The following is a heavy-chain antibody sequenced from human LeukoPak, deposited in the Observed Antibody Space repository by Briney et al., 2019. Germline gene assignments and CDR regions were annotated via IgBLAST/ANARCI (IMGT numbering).Heavy chain of an antibody. J-gene: IGHJ4*02. CDR1: GFTFSSYW. Sequence: GGSLRLSCAASGFTFSSYWMSWVRQAPGKELEWVANIKQDGSEKYYVDSVKGRFTISRDNAKNSLYLQMNSLRAEDTALYYCAKDQYSSSWYAFDYWGQGTLVTVSS. V-gene: IGHV3-7*03. D-gene: IGHD6-13*01. CDR2: IKQDGSEK. CDR3: AKDQYSSSWYAFDY.